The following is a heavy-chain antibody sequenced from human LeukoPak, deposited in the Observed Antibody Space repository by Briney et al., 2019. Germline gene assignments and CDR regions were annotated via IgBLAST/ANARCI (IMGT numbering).Heavy chain of an antibody. V-gene: IGHV3-15*01. CDR1: GFTFSNAW. CDR3: TTASAIRFSEWLPVYYYYYMDV. CDR2: VKSKTDGGTT. Sequence: PGGSLRLSCAASGFTFSNAWMSWVRQAPGKGLEWVGRVKSKTDGGTTDYAAPVKGRFTISRDDSKNTLYLQMNSLKTEDTAVYYCTTASAIRFSEWLPVYYYYYMDVWGKGTTVTVSS. J-gene: IGHJ6*03. D-gene: IGHD3-3*01.